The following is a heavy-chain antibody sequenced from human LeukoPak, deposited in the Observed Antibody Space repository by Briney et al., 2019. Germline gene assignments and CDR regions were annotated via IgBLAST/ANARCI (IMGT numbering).Heavy chain of an antibody. CDR2: INPSGDST. J-gene: IGHJ5*02. V-gene: IGHV1-46*01. CDR3: ARVNELYYDSSGYDWFDP. Sequence: ASVKVSCKASGYTFTSYYMHWVRQAPGQGLECMGIINPSGDSTSYAQKFQGRVTMTRDMSTSTVYMELSSLRSEDTAVYYCARVNELYYDSSGYDWFDPWGQGTLVTVSS. CDR1: GYTFTSYY. D-gene: IGHD3-22*01.